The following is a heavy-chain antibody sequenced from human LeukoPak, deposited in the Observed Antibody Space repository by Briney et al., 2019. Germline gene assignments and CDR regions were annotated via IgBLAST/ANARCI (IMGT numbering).Heavy chain of an antibody. CDR1: GFTISSYA. D-gene: IGHD3-22*01. Sequence: PGGSLRLSCAASGFTISSYAMSWVRQTPGKGLEWVAGISDSGGRTNYADSVKGRFTISRDIAKNTLYLQMNSLRAEDTAVYFCAKRGVVIRVILVGFHKEAYYFDSWGQGALVTVSS. V-gene: IGHV3-23*01. CDR2: ISDSGGRT. CDR3: AKRGVVIRVILVGFHKEAYYFDS. J-gene: IGHJ4*02.